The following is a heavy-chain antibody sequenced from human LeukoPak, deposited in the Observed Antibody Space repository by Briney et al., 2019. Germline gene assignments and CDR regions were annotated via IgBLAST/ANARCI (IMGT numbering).Heavy chain of an antibody. CDR3: ARVPTQEKGYCSAGSCYRGFDY. V-gene: IGHV1-18*01. Sequence: ASVKVSCKASGYTFTSYGISWVRQAPGQGLEWMGWISASNVNTNYAQKLQGRVTMTTDTSTSTAYMELRSLISDDTAVYYCARVPTQEKGYCSAGSCYRGFDYWGQGTLVTVSS. CDR2: ISASNVNT. D-gene: IGHD2-15*01. CDR1: GYTFTSYG. J-gene: IGHJ4*02.